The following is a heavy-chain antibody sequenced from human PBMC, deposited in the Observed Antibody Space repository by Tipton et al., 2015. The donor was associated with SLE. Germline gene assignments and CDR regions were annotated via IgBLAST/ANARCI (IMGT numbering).Heavy chain of an antibody. V-gene: IGHV3-21*06. J-gene: IGHJ5*02. Sequence: GSLRLSCAASGFTFSTYTMKWVRQAPGKGLEWVASISSSSTYIYYAESVKGRFTVSRDNAKNSLYLQMNSLRAEDTAVYYCGTDSSGYYSIWWFDPWGQGTLVTVSS. CDR2: ISSSSTYI. D-gene: IGHD3-22*01. CDR1: GFTFSTYT. CDR3: GTDSSGYYSIWWFDP.